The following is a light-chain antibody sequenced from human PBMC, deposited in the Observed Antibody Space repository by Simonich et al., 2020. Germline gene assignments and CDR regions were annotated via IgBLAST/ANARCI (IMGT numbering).Light chain of an antibody. CDR2: KAS. Sequence: SYELTQPPSVSVSPGPTARITCSGDALPNQYAYWYQQKPGQAPVLVIYKASERPSGIPGRFSGSSSGTTVTLTISGVQAEDEADYYCQSADSSGTYEVFGGGTKLTVL. V-gene: IGLV3-25*03. CDR1: ALPNQY. CDR3: QSADSSGTYEV. J-gene: IGLJ3*02.